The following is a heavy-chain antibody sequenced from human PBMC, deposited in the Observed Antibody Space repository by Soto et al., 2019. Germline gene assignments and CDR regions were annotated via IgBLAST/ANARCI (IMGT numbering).Heavy chain of an antibody. Sequence: GGSLRLSCAASGFTFSNAWMNWVRQAPGKGLEWVGRIKSKTDGGTTDYAAPVKGRFTISRDDSKNTLYLQMNSLKTEDAAVYYCTALYDFWSGYYLGIDYWGQGTLVTVSS. CDR3: TALYDFWSGYYLGIDY. D-gene: IGHD3-3*01. CDR2: IKSKTDGGTT. V-gene: IGHV3-15*07. J-gene: IGHJ4*02. CDR1: GFTFSNAW.